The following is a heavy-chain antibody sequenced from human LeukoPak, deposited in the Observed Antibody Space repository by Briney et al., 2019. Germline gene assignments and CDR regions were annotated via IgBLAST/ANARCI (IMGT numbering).Heavy chain of an antibody. J-gene: IGHJ4*02. CDR1: GYTFTSYD. CDR2: MNPNSGNT. D-gene: IGHD6-6*01. Sequence: ASVKVSCKASGYTFTSYDINWVRQATGQGPEWMGWMNPNSGNTGYAQKFQGRVTMTRNTSISTAYMELSTLRSEDTAVYYCAARGASSSSLRPLDYWGQETLVTVSS. CDR3: AARGASSSSLRPLDY. V-gene: IGHV1-8*01.